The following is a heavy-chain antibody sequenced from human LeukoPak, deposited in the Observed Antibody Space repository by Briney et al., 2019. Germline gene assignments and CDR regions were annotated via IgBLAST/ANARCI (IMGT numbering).Heavy chain of an antibody. CDR1: GYTFTSYA. CDR2: INPNGGST. D-gene: IGHD3-16*01. CDR3: ARERRAWGEDF. Sequence: ASVKVSCKASGYTFTSYAMNWVRQAPGQGLEWVELINPNGGSTGYAQRFQGRVTVTTDTSTSTVYMELNSLGSEDTAVYYCARERRAWGEDFWGQGTLVTVSS. J-gene: IGHJ4*02. V-gene: IGHV1-46*01.